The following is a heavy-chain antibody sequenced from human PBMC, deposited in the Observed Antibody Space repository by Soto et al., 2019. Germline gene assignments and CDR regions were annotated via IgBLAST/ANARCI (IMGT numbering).Heavy chain of an antibody. CDR1: GITFSDVW. Sequence: EVQLVESGGDLVKPGGSLRLSCAASGITFSDVWVSWIRQAPEKGLEWVGRIKSDTDGGTTDYAAPVKGRFSISRDDSKNTLYLQMNSLKTADTAVYYCTMHPSQTGVWGQGTTVIVSS. CDR2: IKSDTDGGTT. CDR3: TMHPSQTGV. J-gene: IGHJ6*02. V-gene: IGHV3-15*01.